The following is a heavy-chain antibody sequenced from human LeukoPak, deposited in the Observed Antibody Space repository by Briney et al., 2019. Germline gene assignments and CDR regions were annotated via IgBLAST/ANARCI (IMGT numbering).Heavy chain of an antibody. CDR1: GYTFTSYA. V-gene: IGHV1-3*01. J-gene: IGHJ4*02. CDR2: INAGNGNT. CDR3: AREGGCSGLARFYYFDY. D-gene: IGHD5-12*01. Sequence: ASVKVSCKASGYTFTSYAMHWVRQAPGQRLEWMGWINAGNGNTKYSQKFQGRVTITRDTSASTAYMELSSLRSEDTAVYYCAREGGCSGLARFYYFDYWGQGTLVTVSS.